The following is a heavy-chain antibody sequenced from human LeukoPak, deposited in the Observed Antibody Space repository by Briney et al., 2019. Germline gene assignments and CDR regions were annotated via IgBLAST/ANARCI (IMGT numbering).Heavy chain of an antibody. CDR2: INQDGGER. J-gene: IGHJ4*02. CDR3: GRAYGGSVDY. Sequence: GGSLRLSCAASGFTFSSYWMSWVRQAPGKGLEWVANINQDGGERYYVDSMKGRFTISRDNPKKSLFLQINGLTDQDTAVYYWGRAYGGSVDYWGQGTLVTVSS. CDR1: GFTFSSYW. V-gene: IGHV3-7*03. D-gene: IGHD3-16*01.